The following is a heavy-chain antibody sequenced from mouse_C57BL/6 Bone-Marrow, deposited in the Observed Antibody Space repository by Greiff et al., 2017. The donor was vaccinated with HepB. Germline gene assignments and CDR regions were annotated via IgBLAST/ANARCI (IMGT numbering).Heavy chain of an antibody. CDR1: GYTFTSYG. V-gene: IGHV1-81*01. CDR2: IYPRSGNT. Sequence: VQLQQSGAELARPGASVKLSCKASGYTFTSYGISWVKQSTGQGLEWIGEIYPRSGNTYYNEKFKGKATLTADKSSSTAYMELRSLTSEDSAVYFCARWGYYYGSTFAYWGQVTLVTVSA. J-gene: IGHJ3*01. CDR3: ARWGYYYGSTFAY. D-gene: IGHD1-1*01.